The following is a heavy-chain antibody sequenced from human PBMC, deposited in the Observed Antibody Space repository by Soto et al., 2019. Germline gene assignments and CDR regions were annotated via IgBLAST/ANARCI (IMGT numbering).Heavy chain of an antibody. CDR3: ARGRVSCGSASCYFYYGMDV. J-gene: IGHJ6*02. V-gene: IGHV1-18*04. D-gene: IGHD2-2*01. CDR2: ISAYNGNT. Sequence: ALVKVSCKASGYTFSSYGISWVRQAPGQGLEWMGWISAYNGNTNYAQKLQGRVTMTTDTSTSTAYMELRSLTSDDTAVYYCARGRVSCGSASCYFYYGMDVWGQGTTVTVSS. CDR1: GYTFSSYG.